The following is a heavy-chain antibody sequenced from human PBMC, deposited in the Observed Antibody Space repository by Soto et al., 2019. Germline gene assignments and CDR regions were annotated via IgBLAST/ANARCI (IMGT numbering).Heavy chain of an antibody. CDR2: IYYSGST. Sequence: SETLSLTCTVSGGSISSGDYYWSWIRQPPGKGLEWIGYIYYSGSTYYKQSLKSRVTISVDTSKNQFYLKLSSVTAADTAVYYCARRWGLGEIDYWGQGTLVTVSS. J-gene: IGHJ4*02. V-gene: IGHV4-30-4*01. CDR3: ARRWGLGEIDY. CDR1: GGSISSGDYY. D-gene: IGHD2-21*02.